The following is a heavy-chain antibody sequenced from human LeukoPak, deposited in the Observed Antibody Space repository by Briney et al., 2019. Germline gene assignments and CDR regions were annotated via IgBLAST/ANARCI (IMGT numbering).Heavy chain of an antibody. D-gene: IGHD1-14*01. J-gene: IGHJ4*02. Sequence: GGSLRLSCAASGFTFSSCGFNWVRQAPGKGLEWVSSIGPTGTDRYYADSVRGRFTISRDNAKNSMYLQMDSLRDEDTAVYYCATETIGRHYDYWGQGTLVTVSS. CDR1: GFTFSSCG. V-gene: IGHV3-21*01. CDR2: IGPTGTDR. CDR3: ATETIGRHYDY.